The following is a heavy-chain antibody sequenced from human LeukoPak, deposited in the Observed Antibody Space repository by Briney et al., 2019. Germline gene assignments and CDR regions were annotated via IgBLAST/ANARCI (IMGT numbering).Heavy chain of an antibody. J-gene: IGHJ4*02. D-gene: IGHD3-10*01. CDR3: ARSSEYGSGSFLDY. CDR2: IIPIFGTA. Sequence: GASVKVSCKASGGTFSSYAISWVRQAPGQGLEWMGGIIPIFGTANYAQKFQGRGTITADKSTRTAYMELSSLRSEDTAVYYCARSSEYGSGSFLDYWGQGTLVTVSS. V-gene: IGHV1-69*06. CDR1: GGTFSSYA.